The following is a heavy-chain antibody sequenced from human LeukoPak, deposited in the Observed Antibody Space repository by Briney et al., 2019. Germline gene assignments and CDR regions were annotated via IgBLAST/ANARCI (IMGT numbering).Heavy chain of an antibody. Sequence: SETLSLTCTVSGGSISSSSYYWGWIRQPPGKGLEWIGSIYYSGRTYYNPSLKSRVTISVDTSKNQFSLKLNSVTAADTAVYYCARVSSTDYYNNRGWFDPWGQGTLVTVSS. J-gene: IGHJ5*02. CDR3: ARVSSTDYYNNRGWFDP. CDR1: GGSISSSSYY. D-gene: IGHD3-22*01. CDR2: IYYSGRT. V-gene: IGHV4-39*07.